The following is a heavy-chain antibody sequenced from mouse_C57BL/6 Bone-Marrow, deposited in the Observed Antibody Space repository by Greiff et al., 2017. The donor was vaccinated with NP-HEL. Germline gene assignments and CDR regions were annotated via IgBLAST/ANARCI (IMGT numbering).Heavy chain of an antibody. Sequence: EVKLMESGGGLVQPGGSMKLSCVASGFTFSNYWMNWVRQSPEKGLEWVAQIRLKSDNYATHYAESVKGRFTISRDDSKRSGYLQMNNLRAEDTGIYYCTGRWDVGYWGQGTTLTVAS. D-gene: IGHD4-1*01. CDR1: GFTFSNYW. J-gene: IGHJ2*01. CDR2: IRLKSDNYAT. V-gene: IGHV6-3*01. CDR3: TGRWDVGY.